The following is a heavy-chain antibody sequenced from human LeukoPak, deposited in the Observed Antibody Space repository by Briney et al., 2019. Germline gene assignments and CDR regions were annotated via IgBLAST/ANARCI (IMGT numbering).Heavy chain of an antibody. CDR2: INHSGST. D-gene: IGHD3-22*01. Sequence: PSETLSLTCAVYGGSFSGYYWSWIRQPPGKGLEWIGEINHSGSTNYNPSLKSRVTISVDTSKNQFSLKLSSVTAADTAVYYCASFPSSGQVCNDYWGQGTLVTVSS. CDR3: ASFPSSGQVCNDY. J-gene: IGHJ4*02. V-gene: IGHV4-34*01. CDR1: GGSFSGYY.